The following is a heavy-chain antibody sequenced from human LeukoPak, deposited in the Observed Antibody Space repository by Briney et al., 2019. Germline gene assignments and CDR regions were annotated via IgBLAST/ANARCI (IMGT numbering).Heavy chain of an antibody. D-gene: IGHD4-11*01. V-gene: IGHV1-8*01. CDR1: GYTFSSYD. CDR2: MNPNSGNT. CDR3: ARNPSKTGWFDP. J-gene: IGHJ5*02. Sequence: GASVKVSCKASGYTFSSYDINWVRQATGQGLEGMGWMNPNSGNTGYAQKFQGRVTMTRNTSVSTAYMELSSLTSEDTAVYYCARNPSKTGWFDPWGQGTLVTVSS.